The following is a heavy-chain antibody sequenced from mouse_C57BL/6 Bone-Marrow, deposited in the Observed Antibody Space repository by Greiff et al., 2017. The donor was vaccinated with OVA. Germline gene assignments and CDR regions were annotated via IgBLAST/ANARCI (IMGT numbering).Heavy chain of an antibody. J-gene: IGHJ3*01. Sequence: EVQGVESGGGLVQPGGSLKLSCAASGFTFSDYYMYWVRQTPEKRLEWVAYISNGGGSTYYPATVKGRFTIPRDNAKNTLYLQMSRLKSEDTAMYCCARQGPLAYWGQGTLVTVSA. CDR2: ISNGGGST. CDR1: GFTFSDYY. CDR3: ARQGPLAY. V-gene: IGHV5-12*01.